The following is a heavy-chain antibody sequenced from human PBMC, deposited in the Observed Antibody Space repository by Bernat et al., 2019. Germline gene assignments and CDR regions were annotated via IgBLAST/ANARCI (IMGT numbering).Heavy chain of an antibody. J-gene: IGHJ4*02. Sequence: EVQLVESGGGLVQPGGSLRLSCAASGFTFSSYWMSWVRQAPGKGLAWVANIKQAGSEKYYVDSVKGRFTISRDNAKNSLYLQMNSLRAEDTAVYYCARGRYSSGWDHSYYFDYWGQGTLVTVSS. V-gene: IGHV3-7*03. CDR1: GFTFSSYW. D-gene: IGHD6-19*01. CDR3: ARGRYSSGWDHSYYFDY. CDR2: IKQAGSEK.